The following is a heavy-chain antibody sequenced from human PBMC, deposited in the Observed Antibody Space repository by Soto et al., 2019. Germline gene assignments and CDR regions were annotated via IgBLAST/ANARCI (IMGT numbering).Heavy chain of an antibody. CDR3: ARGKDYSTSFDY. V-gene: IGHV1-3*01. Sequence: QVQLVQSGAEVKKPGASVKVSCMASGYTFTTPTMHWVRQAPGQRLEWMGYIKAGNGNTKYSQNFQGRVTITRDTSASTAYMELSSLTSEDTAVYCCARGKDYSTSFDYWGQGTLVTVSS. D-gene: IGHD4-4*01. CDR1: GYTFTTPT. CDR2: IKAGNGNT. J-gene: IGHJ4*02.